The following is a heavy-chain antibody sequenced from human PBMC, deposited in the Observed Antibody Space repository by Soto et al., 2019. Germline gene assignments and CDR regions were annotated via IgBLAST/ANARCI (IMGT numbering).Heavy chain of an antibody. V-gene: IGHV5-10-1*01. D-gene: IGHD2-8*01. Sequence: GESLKISCTGFGYTFTTFWISWVRQVPGKGLEWVGRIDPGYTYPTYSPAFQGNVTIPADKATCTACLQWSSLKASDTAKYGCARIYWTTHPFDWWFDPWGEGTLVTVSS. J-gene: IGHJ5*02. CDR1: GYTFTTFW. CDR3: ARIYWTTHPFDWWFDP. CDR2: IDPGYTYP.